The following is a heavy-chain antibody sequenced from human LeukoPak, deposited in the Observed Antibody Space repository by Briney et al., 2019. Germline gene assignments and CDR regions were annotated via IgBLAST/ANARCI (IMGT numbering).Heavy chain of an antibody. Sequence: SETLSLTCAVSGGSISSRGYSWSWIRQPPGKGLEWIGYIYHSGSTYYNPSLKSRVTISVDRSKNQFSLKLSSVTAADTAVYYCARASGYSSSPFDYWGQGTLVTVSS. V-gene: IGHV4-30-2*01. CDR3: ARASGYSSSPFDY. CDR2: IYHSGST. CDR1: GGSISSRGYS. J-gene: IGHJ4*02. D-gene: IGHD3-3*01.